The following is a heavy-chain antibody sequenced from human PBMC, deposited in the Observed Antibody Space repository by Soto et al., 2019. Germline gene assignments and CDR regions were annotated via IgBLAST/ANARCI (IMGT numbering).Heavy chain of an antibody. Sequence: PGGSLRLSCAASGFTFSSYAMSWVRQAPGKGLEWVSAISGSGGSTYYADSVKGRFTISRDNSKNTLYLQMNSLRAEDTAVYYCAKDRLLGYCSSTSCYAWFDPWGQGTRVTVSS. CDR1: GFTFSSYA. D-gene: IGHD2-2*01. CDR2: ISGSGGST. J-gene: IGHJ5*02. CDR3: AKDRLLGYCSSTSCYAWFDP. V-gene: IGHV3-23*01.